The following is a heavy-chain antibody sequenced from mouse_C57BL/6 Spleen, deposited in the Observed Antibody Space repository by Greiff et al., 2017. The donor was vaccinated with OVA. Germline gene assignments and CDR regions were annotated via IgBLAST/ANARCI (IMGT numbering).Heavy chain of an antibody. V-gene: IGHV1-64*01. Sequence: QVQLQQPGAELVKPGASVKVSCKASGYTFTSYWMHWVKQRPGQGLEWIGMIHPNSGSTNYNEKFKSKATLTVDKSSSTAYMQLSSLTSEDSAVYYCARWDYGSSYGGYWGQGTTLTVSS. CDR2: IHPNSGST. CDR1: GYTFTSYW. J-gene: IGHJ2*01. D-gene: IGHD1-1*01. CDR3: ARWDYGSSYGGY.